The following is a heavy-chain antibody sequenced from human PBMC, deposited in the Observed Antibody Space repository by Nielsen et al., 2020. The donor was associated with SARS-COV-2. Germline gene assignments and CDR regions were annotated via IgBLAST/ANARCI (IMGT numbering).Heavy chain of an antibody. CDR2: VNPYNGNT. V-gene: IGHV1-18*04. J-gene: IGHJ4*02. D-gene: IGHD1-20*01. CDR3: ARDRDTVRARSNWNDYSY. Sequence: ASVKVSCKASGYTFTDYYIHWVRQAPGQGLEWMGWVNPYNGNTNYARKLQGRVTMTSDTSTSTAYMDLRSLRSDDTAVYYCARDRDTVRARSNWNDYSYWGQGTLVTVSS. CDR1: GYTFTDYY.